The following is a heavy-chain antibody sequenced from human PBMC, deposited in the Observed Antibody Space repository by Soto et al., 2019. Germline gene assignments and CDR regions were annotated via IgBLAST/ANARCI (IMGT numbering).Heavy chain of an antibody. J-gene: IGHJ4*02. CDR3: ARQASYDILTGYYQKDDY. CDR2: IDPSDSYT. D-gene: IGHD3-9*01. CDR1: GYSFTSYW. Sequence: PGESLXISCKGSGYSFTSYWISWVRQMPGKGLEWMGRIDPSDSYTNYSPSFQGHVTISADKSISTAYLQWSSLKASDTAMYYCARQASYDILTGYYQKDDYWGKGTLVTVSS. V-gene: IGHV5-10-1*01.